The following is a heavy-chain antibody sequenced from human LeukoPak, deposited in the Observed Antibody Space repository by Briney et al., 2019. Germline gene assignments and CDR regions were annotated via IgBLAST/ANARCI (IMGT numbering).Heavy chain of an antibody. CDR2: INQDGTEK. Sequence: QSGGSLRLTCAASGFTFSSYWMNWVRQAPGKGLEWVANINQDGTEKYYVDSVKGRFTISRDNAKNSLYLQMNSLRAEDTALYYCARDWFTRFGELSPDRAFDYWGQGTLVTVSS. CDR1: GFTFSSYW. J-gene: IGHJ4*02. CDR3: ARDWFTRFGELSPDRAFDY. V-gene: IGHV3-7*03. D-gene: IGHD3-16*02.